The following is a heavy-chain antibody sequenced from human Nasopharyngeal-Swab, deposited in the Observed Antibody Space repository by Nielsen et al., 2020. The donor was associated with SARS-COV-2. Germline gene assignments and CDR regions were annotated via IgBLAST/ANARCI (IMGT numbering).Heavy chain of an antibody. CDR1: GYTFTSYY. J-gene: IGHJ5*02. CDR2: INPSGGST. D-gene: IGHD6-19*01. CDR3: ARARGIAVAGNKYNWFDP. V-gene: IGHV1-46*01. Sequence: ASVKVSCKASGYTFTSYYMHWVRQAPGHGLEWMGIINPSGGSTSYDQKFQGRVTMTRDTSTSTVYMELSSLRSEDTAVYYCARARGIAVAGNKYNWFDPWGQGTLVTVSS.